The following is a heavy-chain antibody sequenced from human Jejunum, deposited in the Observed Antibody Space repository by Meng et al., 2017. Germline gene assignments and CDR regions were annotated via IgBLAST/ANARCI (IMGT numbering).Heavy chain of an antibody. D-gene: IGHD3-22*01. CDR2: VSFDGTET. CDR1: GFNFHGSA. J-gene: IGHJ5*02. Sequence: GGHGGGLAQPGRSLGLSCPASGFNFHGSAMHWVRQAPGKGLEWVAGVSFDGTETFYADSVKGRFTISRDNSKNTLFLQMNGLRPDDTAMYYCARSGGFSSEYPWGQGTLVTVSS. V-gene: IGHV3-30*01. CDR3: ARSGGFSSEYP.